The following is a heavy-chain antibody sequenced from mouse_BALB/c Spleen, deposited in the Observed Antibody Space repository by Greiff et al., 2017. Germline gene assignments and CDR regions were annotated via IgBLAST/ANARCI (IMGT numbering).Heavy chain of an antibody. V-gene: IGHV5-6-5*01. Sequence: EVMLVESGGGLVKPGGSLKLSCAASGFTFSGYAMPWVRQTPEKRLEWVASISSGGSTYYPDSVKGRFTISRDNARNILYLQMSSLRSEDTAMYYCARGDDYDWFAYWGQGTLVTVSA. J-gene: IGHJ3*01. D-gene: IGHD2-4*01. CDR1: GFTFSGYA. CDR3: ARGDDYDWFAY. CDR2: ISSGGST.